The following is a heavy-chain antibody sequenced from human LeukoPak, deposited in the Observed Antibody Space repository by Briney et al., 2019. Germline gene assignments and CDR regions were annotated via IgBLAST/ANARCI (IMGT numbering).Heavy chain of an antibody. CDR2: ISYDGSNK. Sequence: GRSLRLSCVVSGLSFSDYGMHWVRQAPGKGLEWVAVISYDGSNKYYADSVKGRFTISRDNSKNTLYLQMNSLRAEDTAVYYCAKDWEYYYDSSGPPTRLVDYWGQGTLVTVSS. CDR1: GLSFSDYG. CDR3: AKDWEYYYDSSGPPTRLVDY. D-gene: IGHD3-22*01. J-gene: IGHJ4*02. V-gene: IGHV3-30*18.